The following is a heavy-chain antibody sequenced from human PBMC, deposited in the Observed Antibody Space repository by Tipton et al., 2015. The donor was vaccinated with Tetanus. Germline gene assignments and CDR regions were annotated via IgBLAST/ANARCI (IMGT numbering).Heavy chain of an antibody. D-gene: IGHD1-26*01. Sequence: TLSLTCTVSGASISGSPYFWNWIRQQPGKGPEWIGYIYYSGSTYYNPSLKSRLTISLDTSKNQFSLRLSSLSAADTAVYFCARRGGGSTFDHWGQGTLVTVSS. CDR3: ARRGGGSTFDH. CDR2: IYYSGST. J-gene: IGHJ4*02. CDR1: GASISGSPYF. V-gene: IGHV4-31*03.